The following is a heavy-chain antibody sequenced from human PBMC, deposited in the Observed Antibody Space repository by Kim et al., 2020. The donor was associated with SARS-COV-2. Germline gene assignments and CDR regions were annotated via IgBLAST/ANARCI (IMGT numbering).Heavy chain of an antibody. CDR2: ISSRGITI. CDR1: GFTFSSYE. D-gene: IGHD6-19*01. J-gene: IGHJ4*02. CDR3: ARGYSSGWGGTY. V-gene: IGHV3-48*03. Sequence: GGSLRLSCAASGFTFSSYEMNWVRQAPGKGLEWVSYISSRGITIYYADSVKGRFTISTDNAKNSLYLQMNSLRAEDTAIYYCARGYSSGWGGTYWGQGTLFTVSS.